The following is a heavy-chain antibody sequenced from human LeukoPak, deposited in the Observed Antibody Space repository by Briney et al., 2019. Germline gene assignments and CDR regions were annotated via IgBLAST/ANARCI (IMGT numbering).Heavy chain of an antibody. V-gene: IGHV3-48*01. Sequence: GGSLRLSCAASGFTFTKYWMTWVRQAPGEGLEWISYIDSSSTTTYYADSVKGRFTISRDNSKNTLYLQMNSLRAEDTAVYYCATPRAAGTNYYYYMDVWGKGTTVTVSS. CDR3: ATPRAAGTNYYYYMDV. J-gene: IGHJ6*03. CDR2: IDSSSTTT. D-gene: IGHD6-13*01. CDR1: GFTFTKYW.